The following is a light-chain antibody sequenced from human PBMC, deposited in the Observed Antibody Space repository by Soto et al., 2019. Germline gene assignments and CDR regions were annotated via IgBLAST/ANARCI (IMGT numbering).Light chain of an antibody. Sequence: QSVLTQPASVSGSPGQTITISCTGSSSDVGNYEYISWHQHHPGKAPKLIIFGVYDRPSGISDRVSGSKSGNTASLTIFGLQVEDEAVYDCSSYTTGSTLPWVFGTGTKVTVL. CDR3: SSYTTGSTLPWV. V-gene: IGLV2-14*01. CDR1: SSDVGNYEY. CDR2: GVY. J-gene: IGLJ1*01.